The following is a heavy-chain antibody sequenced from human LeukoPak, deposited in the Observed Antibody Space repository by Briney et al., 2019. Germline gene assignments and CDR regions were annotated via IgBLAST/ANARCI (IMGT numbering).Heavy chain of an antibody. D-gene: IGHD2/OR15-2a*01. J-gene: IGHJ5*02. V-gene: IGHV1-18*01. CDR2: ISTYNGNT. CDR1: GYTFTSYG. Sequence: ASVKVTCKASGYTFTSYGISWLRQAPGQGLEWVGWISTYNGNTNYAQKLQGRVTMTTDTSTSTAYMELRSLRSDDTAVYYCARYFSNWFDPWGQGTLVTVSS. CDR3: ARYFSNWFDP.